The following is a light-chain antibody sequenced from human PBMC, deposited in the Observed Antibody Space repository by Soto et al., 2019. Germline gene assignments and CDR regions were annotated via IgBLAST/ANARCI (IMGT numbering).Light chain of an antibody. J-gene: IGKJ1*01. CDR2: SAS. Sequence: EMVITQSPATLSLSPGERATLSCRASQSVTSNLAWYQQKPGQAPRLLIYSASTRATGIPVTFSGAGSGPEFSLTISSLQSEDFAVYYGQQYDSWPFTFGHGTKVEIK. V-gene: IGKV3-15*01. CDR3: QQYDSWPFT. CDR1: QSVTSN.